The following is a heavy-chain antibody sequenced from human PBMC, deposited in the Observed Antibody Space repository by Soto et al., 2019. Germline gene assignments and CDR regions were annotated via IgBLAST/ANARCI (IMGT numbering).Heavy chain of an antibody. CDR2: FYNANTT. V-gene: IGHV3-66*01. CDR3: ARENGHAFDL. D-gene: IGHD2-8*01. Sequence: EVQLVESGGGVVQPGGSLRISCAASGFSVSRNFISWVRQAPGKGLEWVSVFYNANTTHYADSVKGRFTVSRDNSKNTLYLQMSSLRAEDTAVYYCARENGHAFDLWGQGTMVPVSS. J-gene: IGHJ3*01. CDR1: GFSVSRNF.